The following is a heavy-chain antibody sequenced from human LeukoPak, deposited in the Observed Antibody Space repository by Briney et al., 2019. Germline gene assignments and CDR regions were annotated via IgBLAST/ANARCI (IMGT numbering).Heavy chain of an antibody. CDR1: GGTLSSYA. Sequence: ASVKVSCKASGGTLSSYAISWVRQAPGQGLEWMGGIIPIFGTANYAQKFQGRVTITTDESTSTAYMELSSLRSEDTAVYYCARGDCSSTSCYEYWGQGTLVTVSS. CDR3: ARGDCSSTSCYEY. D-gene: IGHD2-2*01. J-gene: IGHJ4*02. CDR2: IIPIFGTA. V-gene: IGHV1-69*05.